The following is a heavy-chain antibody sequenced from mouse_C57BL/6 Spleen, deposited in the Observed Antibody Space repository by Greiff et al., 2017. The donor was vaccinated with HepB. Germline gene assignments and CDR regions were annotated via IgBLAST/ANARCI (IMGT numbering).Heavy chain of an antibody. CDR1: GYTFTDYY. J-gene: IGHJ3*01. Sequence: VQLQQSGPELVKPGASVKISCKASGYTFTDYYMNWVKQSHGKSLEWIGDINPNNGGTSYNQKFKGKATLTVDKSSSTAYMELRSLTSEDSAVYYCAGVHFAYWGQGTLVTVSA. CDR2: INPNNGGT. V-gene: IGHV1-26*01. CDR3: AGVHFAY.